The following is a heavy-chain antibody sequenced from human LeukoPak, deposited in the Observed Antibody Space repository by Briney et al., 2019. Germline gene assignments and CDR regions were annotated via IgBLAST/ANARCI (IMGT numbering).Heavy chain of an antibody. CDR2: IKEDGSEK. D-gene: IGHD1-26*01. V-gene: IGHV3-7*01. CDR3: ASGLSGSDDY. Sequence: PGGSLRLSCAASGSTFSSYWMNWVRQAPGKGLEWVANIKEDGSEKYYVDSVKGRFTISRDNAKNSLYLQMNSLRAEDTAVYYSASGLSGSDDYWGQGTLVTVSS. J-gene: IGHJ4*02. CDR1: GSTFSSYW.